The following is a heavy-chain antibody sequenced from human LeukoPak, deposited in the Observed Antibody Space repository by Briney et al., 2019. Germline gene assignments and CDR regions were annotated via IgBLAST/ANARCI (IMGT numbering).Heavy chain of an antibody. D-gene: IGHD6-19*01. CDR3: ARLSGIAVAGTRVYGMDV. Sequence: PGGSLRLSCAASGFTFSSYSMNWVRQAPGKGLEGVSSISSNSSYIYYADSVKGRFTISRDNAKNSLYLQMNSLRAEDTAVYYCARLSGIAVAGTRVYGMDVWGQGTTVTVSS. CDR2: ISSNSSYI. CDR1: GFTFSSYS. J-gene: IGHJ6*02. V-gene: IGHV3-21*01.